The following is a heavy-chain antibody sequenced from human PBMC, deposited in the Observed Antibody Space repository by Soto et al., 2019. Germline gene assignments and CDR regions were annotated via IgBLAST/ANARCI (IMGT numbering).Heavy chain of an antibody. D-gene: IGHD6-13*01. Sequence: PSETLSLTCAVSGYFISNGYYWNWIRQPPGKGLEWIGSVYHSGTTYYNPSLKSRVTISLDTSKNHFSLMLSSVTAADTAVYHCARSLYSSSWYARDWGQGTMVTVSS. V-gene: IGHV4-38-2*01. J-gene: IGHJ4*02. CDR2: VYHSGTT. CDR1: GYFISNGYY. CDR3: ARSLYSSSWYARD.